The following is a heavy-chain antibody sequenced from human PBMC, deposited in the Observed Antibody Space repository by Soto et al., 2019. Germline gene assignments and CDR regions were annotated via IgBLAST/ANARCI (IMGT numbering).Heavy chain of an antibody. Sequence: EASVKVSCKASGYTFTSYAIYWVRQAPGQRLEWMGWINAGNGNTKYSQKFQGRFTISRDNSKNTLYLQMNSLRAEDTAVYYCARDPREYYFDYWGQGTLVTVSS. CDR2: INAGNGNT. V-gene: IGHV1-3*01. CDR1: GYTFTSYA. J-gene: IGHJ4*02. CDR3: ARDPREYYFDY.